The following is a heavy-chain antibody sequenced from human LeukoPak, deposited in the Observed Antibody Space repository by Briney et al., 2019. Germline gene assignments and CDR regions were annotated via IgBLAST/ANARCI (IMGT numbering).Heavy chain of an antibody. V-gene: IGHV1-69*04. CDR1: GYTFTSYD. D-gene: IGHD1-1*01. CDR2: IIPILGIA. CDR3: ASVRTTGTARPFDP. Sequence: SVKVSCKASGYTFTSYDINWVRQAPGQGLEWMGRIIPILGIANYAQKFQGRVTITADKSTSTAYMELSSLRSEDTAVYYCASVRTTGTARPFDPWGQGALVTVSS. J-gene: IGHJ5*02.